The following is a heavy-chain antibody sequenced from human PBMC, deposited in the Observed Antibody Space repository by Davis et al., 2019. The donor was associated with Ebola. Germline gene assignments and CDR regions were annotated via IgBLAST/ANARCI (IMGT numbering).Heavy chain of an antibody. CDR1: GFTFSSYG. Sequence: PGGSLRLSCAASGFTFSSYGMHWVRQAPGKGLEWVSYISSSSSYTNYADSVKGRFTISRDNAKNSLYLQMNSLRAEDTAVYYCARDPYSGYDPWGQGTLVTVSS. CDR2: ISSSSSYT. J-gene: IGHJ5*02. V-gene: IGHV3-21*05. CDR3: ARDPYSGYDP. D-gene: IGHD5-12*01.